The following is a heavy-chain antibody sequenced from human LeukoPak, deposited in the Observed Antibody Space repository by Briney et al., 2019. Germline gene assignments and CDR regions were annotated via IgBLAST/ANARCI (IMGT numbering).Heavy chain of an antibody. CDR3: ARGLPDSYYDFWSGYHDAFDI. J-gene: IGHJ3*02. CDR1: GYTFTSYD. D-gene: IGHD3-3*01. CDR2: MNPKSGNT. Sequence: ASVKVSCKASGYTFTSYDINWVRQATGQGREWMGWMNPKSGNTGYAQKFQGRVTITRNTSIRTDYMELSSLRSEDTAVYYCARGLPDSYYDFWSGYHDAFDIWGQGTMVTVSS. V-gene: IGHV1-8*03.